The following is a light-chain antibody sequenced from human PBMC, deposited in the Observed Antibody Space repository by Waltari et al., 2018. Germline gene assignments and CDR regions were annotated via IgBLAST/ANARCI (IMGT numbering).Light chain of an antibody. CDR1: NSNIGAGYD. V-gene: IGLV1-40*01. Sequence: QSVLTQPPSVSGAPGQRVTISCTGNNSNIGAGYDVHWYQRLPGTAPKRLIYVNTKRPSGVPDRFSGSRTGTSASLAISGLRAEDEADYYCQSYDSSLSGRVFGGGTKVTVL. CDR3: QSYDSSLSGRV. CDR2: VNT. J-gene: IGLJ2*01.